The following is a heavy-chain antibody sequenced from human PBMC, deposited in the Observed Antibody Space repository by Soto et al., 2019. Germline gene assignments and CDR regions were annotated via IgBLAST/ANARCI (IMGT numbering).Heavy chain of an antibody. Sequence: GASVKVSCKASGYTFTSYAMHWVRQAPGQRLEWMGWINAGNGNTKYSQKFQGRVTITRDTSASTAYMELSSLRSEDTAVYYCARDSLPRITGRLRPDYYYGMDVWGQGTTVTVSS. D-gene: IGHD1-20*01. CDR2: INAGNGNT. CDR3: ARDSLPRITGRLRPDYYYGMDV. J-gene: IGHJ6*02. V-gene: IGHV1-3*01. CDR1: GYTFTSYA.